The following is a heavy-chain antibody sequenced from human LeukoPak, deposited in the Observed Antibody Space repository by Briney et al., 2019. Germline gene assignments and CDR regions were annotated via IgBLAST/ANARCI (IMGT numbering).Heavy chain of an antibody. CDR1: GGSISSGDYY. CDR2: IYYSGST. Sequence: KASQTLSLTCTVSGGSISSGDYYWNWIRQPPGKGLEWIGYIYYSGSTYYNPSLKSRVTISVDTSKNQFSLKLSSVTAADTAVYYCAREYDYGDYPGYWGQGTLVTVSS. V-gene: IGHV4-30-4*01. CDR3: AREYDYGDYPGY. D-gene: IGHD4-17*01. J-gene: IGHJ4*02.